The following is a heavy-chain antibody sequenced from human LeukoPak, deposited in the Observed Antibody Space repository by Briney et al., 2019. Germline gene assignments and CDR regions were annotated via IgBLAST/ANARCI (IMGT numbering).Heavy chain of an antibody. CDR1: GFTFSSYS. Sequence: PGRSLRLSCAASGFTFSSYSMNWVRQAPGKGLEWVSSISSSSSYIYYADSVKGLFTNSRDNAKNSLYLQMNSLRAEDTAVYYCARELTSFGVETGGFDPWGQGTLVTVSS. CDR3: ARELTSFGVETGGFDP. CDR2: ISSSSSYI. V-gene: IGHV3-21*01. D-gene: IGHD3-3*01. J-gene: IGHJ5*02.